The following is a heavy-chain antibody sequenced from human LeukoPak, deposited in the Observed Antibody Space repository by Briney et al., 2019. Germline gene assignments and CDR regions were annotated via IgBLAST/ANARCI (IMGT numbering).Heavy chain of an antibody. D-gene: IGHD6-6*01. CDR3: ARARGGAARPGAVWYMDV. J-gene: IGHJ6*03. CDR1: GGSISSGSYY. CDR2: IYTSGST. Sequence: SETLSLTCTVSGGSISSGSYYWSWIRQPAGKGLEWIGRIYTSGSTNYNPSLNSRVTISVDTSKNQLSLKLTSVTAADTAVYYCARARGGAARPGAVWYMDVWGKGTTVTVSS. V-gene: IGHV4-61*02.